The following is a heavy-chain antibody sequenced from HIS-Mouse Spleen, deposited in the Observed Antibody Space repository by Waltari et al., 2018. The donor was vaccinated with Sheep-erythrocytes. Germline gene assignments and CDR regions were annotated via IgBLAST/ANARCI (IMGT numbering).Heavy chain of an antibody. CDR1: GGSISSSSSY. V-gene: IGHV4-39*07. D-gene: IGHD1-20*01. CDR2: IYYSGST. CDR3: AREAHNWNYFDY. J-gene: IGHJ4*02. Sequence: QLQLQESGPGLVKPSETLSLTCTVSGGSISSSSSYWGWIRQPPGKGLEWIGSIYYSGSTYYNPSLKSRVTISVDTSKNQFSLKLSSVTAADTAVYYCAREAHNWNYFDYWGQGTLVTVSS.